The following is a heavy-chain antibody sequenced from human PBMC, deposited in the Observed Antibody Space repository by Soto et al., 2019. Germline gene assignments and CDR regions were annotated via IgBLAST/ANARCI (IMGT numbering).Heavy chain of an antibody. D-gene: IGHD1-1*01. CDR3: ARADNPNSYYYCLIV. CDR1: GFTFNTCL. V-gene: IGHV3-48*02. CDR2: ISSSTSTI. J-gene: IGHJ6*02. Sequence: GGSLRLSCAASGFTFNTCLMNWVRQARGRGLEWVSYISSSTSTIYYADSVECRFTISRDNAKNSLYLQMNSLRDEDTAVYYCARADNPNSYYYCLIVYVQGTTGTI.